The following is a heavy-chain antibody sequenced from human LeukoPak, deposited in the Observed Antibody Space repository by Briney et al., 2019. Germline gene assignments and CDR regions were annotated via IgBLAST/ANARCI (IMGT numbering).Heavy chain of an antibody. J-gene: IGHJ4*02. Sequence: SETLSLTCTVSGGSISSSSYSWGWIRQPPGKGLEWIGSINYSGNTYYNPSLKSRVTMSVDTSKNQFSLRLSSVTAADTAVYYCARVRWLQLGYFDYWGQGTLVTVSS. CDR2: INYSGNT. V-gene: IGHV4-39*01. D-gene: IGHD5-24*01. CDR1: GGSISSSSYS. CDR3: ARVRWLQLGYFDY.